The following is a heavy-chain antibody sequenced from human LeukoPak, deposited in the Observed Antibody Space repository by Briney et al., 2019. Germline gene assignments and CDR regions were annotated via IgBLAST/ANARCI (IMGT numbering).Heavy chain of an antibody. Sequence: ASVKVSCKASGYTFTGYYMHWVRQAPGQGLEWMGWINPNSGGTNYAQKFQGRVTMTRDTSISTAYMELSRLRSDDTAVYYCARVASYYDSSGYYIHWGQGTLVTVSP. CDR2: INPNSGGT. CDR1: GYTFTGYY. V-gene: IGHV1-2*02. CDR3: ARVASYYDSSGYYIH. D-gene: IGHD3-22*01. J-gene: IGHJ4*02.